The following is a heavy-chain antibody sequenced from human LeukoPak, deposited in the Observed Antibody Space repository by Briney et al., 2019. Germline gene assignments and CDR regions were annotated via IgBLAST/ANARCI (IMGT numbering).Heavy chain of an antibody. J-gene: IGHJ4*02. CDR3: ARGAKMVRGVMTLDY. D-gene: IGHD3-10*01. V-gene: IGHV4-34*01. CDR2: INHSGST. Sequence: KPSETLSLTCAVYGGSFSGYYWSWIRQPPGKGLEWIGEINHSGSTNYNPSLKSRVTISVDTSKNQFSLKLSSVTAADTAVCYCARGAKMVRGVMTLDYWGQGTLVTVSS. CDR1: GGSFSGYY.